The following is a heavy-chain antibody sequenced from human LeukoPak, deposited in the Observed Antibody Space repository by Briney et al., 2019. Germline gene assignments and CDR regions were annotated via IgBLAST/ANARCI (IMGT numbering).Heavy chain of an antibody. CDR2: IYTSGST. D-gene: IGHD2-21*01. J-gene: IGHJ3*02. Sequence: HPSETLSLTCTVSGGSNSSYYWSWIRQPAGKGLEWIGRIYTSGSTNYNPSLKSRVTMSVDTSKNQFSLKLSSVTAADTAVYYCARDAHRSAYCGGDCYPDAFDIWGQGTMVTVSS. V-gene: IGHV4-4*07. CDR1: GGSNSSYY. CDR3: ARDAHRSAYCGGDCYPDAFDI.